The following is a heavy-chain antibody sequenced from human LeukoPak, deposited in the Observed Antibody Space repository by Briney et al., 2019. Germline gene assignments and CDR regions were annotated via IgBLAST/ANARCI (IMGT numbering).Heavy chain of an antibody. V-gene: IGHV1-2*02. CDR1: GCTFTGYY. Sequence: ASVKVSCKASGCTFTGYYMHWVRQAPGQGLEWMGWINPNSGGTNYAQKFQGRVTMTRDTSISTAYMELSRLRSDDTAVYYCARDSTEARDYYDFWSGSLDYWGQGTLVTVSS. CDR2: INPNSGGT. CDR3: ARDSTEARDYYDFWSGSLDY. J-gene: IGHJ4*02. D-gene: IGHD3-3*01.